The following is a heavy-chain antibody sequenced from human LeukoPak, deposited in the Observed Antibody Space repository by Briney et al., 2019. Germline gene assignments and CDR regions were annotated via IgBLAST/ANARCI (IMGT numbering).Heavy chain of an antibody. D-gene: IGHD3-22*01. CDR2: ISSSSYI. J-gene: IGHJ4*02. V-gene: IGHV3-21*01. CDR3: ARPAFSSGYPLINGY. CDR1: GFTFSSYS. Sequence: GGSLRLSCAASGFTFSSYSMNWVRQAPGKGLEWVSSISSSSYIYYADSVKGRFTISRDNAKNSLYLQMNSLRAEDTAVYYCARPAFSSGYPLINGYWGQGTLVTVSS.